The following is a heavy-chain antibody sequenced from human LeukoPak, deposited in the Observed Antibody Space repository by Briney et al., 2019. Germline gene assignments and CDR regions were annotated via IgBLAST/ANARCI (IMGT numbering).Heavy chain of an antibody. CDR2: IEYSGGSA. Sequence: GGSLRLSCTVSGFTLSSYEMSWIRQAPGKGLEWVSSIEYSGGSAYYADSVKGRFTISRDNAKNSLYLQMNSLRAEDTAVYYCARDIRVAAAATPETFDYWGQGTLVTVSS. D-gene: IGHD6-13*01. J-gene: IGHJ4*02. CDR1: GFTLSSYE. CDR3: ARDIRVAAAATPETFDY. V-gene: IGHV3-23*01.